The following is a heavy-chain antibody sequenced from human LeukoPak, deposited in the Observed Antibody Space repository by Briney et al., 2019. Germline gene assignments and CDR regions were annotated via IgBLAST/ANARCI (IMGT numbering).Heavy chain of an antibody. Sequence: GRSLRLSCAASGFTFDDYAMHWVRQAPGKGLEWVSGISWNSGSIGYADSVKGRFTISRDNAKNSLSLQMNSLRAEDTAVYYCATMRLDFWSGYYVRGYYLDYWGQGTLVTVSS. J-gene: IGHJ4*02. CDR3: ATMRLDFWSGYYVRGYYLDY. CDR2: ISWNSGSI. CDR1: GFTFDDYA. D-gene: IGHD3-3*01. V-gene: IGHV3-9*01.